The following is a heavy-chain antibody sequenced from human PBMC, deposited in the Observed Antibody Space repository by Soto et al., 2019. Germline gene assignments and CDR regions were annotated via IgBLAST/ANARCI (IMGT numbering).Heavy chain of an antibody. D-gene: IGHD6-13*01. CDR1: GFTFSSYG. CDR2: ISYDGSNK. V-gene: IGHV3-30*18. J-gene: IGHJ6*02. Sequence: QVQLVESGGGVVQPGRSLRLSCAASGFTFSSYGMHWVRQAPGKGLEWVAVISYDGSNKYYADSVKGRFTISRDNSKNTLYLQMNSLRAEDTAVYYCAKDTIAAAYGGYYYYGMDVWGQGTTVTVSS. CDR3: AKDTIAAAYGGYYYYGMDV.